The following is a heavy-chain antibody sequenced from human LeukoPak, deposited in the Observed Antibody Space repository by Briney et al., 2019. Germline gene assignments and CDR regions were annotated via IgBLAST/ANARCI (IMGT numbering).Heavy chain of an antibody. J-gene: IGHJ4*02. Sequence: KTSETLSLTCTVSGGSVSSYEYYWGWIRQPPGKGLEWIGNTYYTGSTYYNPSLRSRVTMSVDTSKNQFSLKMSSVTAADTAVYYCARLSKGRYFDYIFDHWGQGTVVTVSS. V-gene: IGHV4-39*01. CDR3: ARLSKGRYFDYIFDH. D-gene: IGHD3-9*01. CDR2: TYYTGST. CDR1: GGSVSSYEYY.